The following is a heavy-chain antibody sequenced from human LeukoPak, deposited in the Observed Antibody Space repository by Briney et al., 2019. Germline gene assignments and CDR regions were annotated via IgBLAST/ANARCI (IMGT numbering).Heavy chain of an antibody. CDR3: AREWVHYTYGSPPIDY. Sequence: ASVKVSCKTSGYTFTNYYMHWERQAPGQGLEWMGIINPSGGSTSYAQKFQGRVTMTGDTSTNTVCMELSSLRSEDTAMYYCAREWVHYTYGSPPIDYWGQGTLVTVSS. V-gene: IGHV1-46*01. J-gene: IGHJ4*02. CDR2: INPSGGST. D-gene: IGHD5-18*01. CDR1: GYTFTNYY.